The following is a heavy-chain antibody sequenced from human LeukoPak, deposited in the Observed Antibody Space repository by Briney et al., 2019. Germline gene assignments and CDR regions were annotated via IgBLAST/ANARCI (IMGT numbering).Heavy chain of an antibody. CDR3: ARASWIAGTYWYLDL. V-gene: IGHV4-39*07. CDR1: GGSISSSSYY. CDR2: IYYSGST. Sequence: PSETLSLTCTVSGGSISSSSYYWGWIRQPPGKGLEWIGSIYYSGSTYYNPSLKSRVTISVDTSKNQFSLKLSSVTAADTAVYYCARASWIAGTYWYLDLWGRGTLVTVSS. D-gene: IGHD1-14*01. J-gene: IGHJ2*01.